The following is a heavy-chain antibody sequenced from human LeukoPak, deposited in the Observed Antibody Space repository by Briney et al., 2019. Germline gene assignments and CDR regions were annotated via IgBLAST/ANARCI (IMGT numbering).Heavy chain of an antibody. V-gene: IGHV3-66*01. CDR2: IYSGGST. J-gene: IGHJ4*02. CDR1: GFTVSSNY. D-gene: IGHD5-18*01. Sequence: GGSLRLSCAASGFTVSSNYMSWVRQAPGKGLEWVSVIYSGGSTYYADSVKGRFTISRDNSKNTLYLQMNSLRAEDTAVYYCAMAGYTDGPFDFDYWGQGTLVTVSS. CDR3: AMAGYTDGPFDFDY.